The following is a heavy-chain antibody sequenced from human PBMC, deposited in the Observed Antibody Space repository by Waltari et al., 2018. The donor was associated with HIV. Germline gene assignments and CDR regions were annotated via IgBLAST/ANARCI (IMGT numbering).Heavy chain of an antibody. CDR2: LYSNGNT. Sequence: EVQLVESGGNLTRPGGSLRLSCVGSGFLVSDNYMSWVRQAPGKGPEWVSVLYSNGNTLDGGAVKGRFTIFRDNSKNTLYLQMNTLRVDDTAVYYCARMQRFYGSEQSRYFYFGMDVWGQGTTVTVSS. J-gene: IGHJ6*02. V-gene: IGHV3-53*01. D-gene: IGHD3-16*02. CDR3: ARMQRFYGSEQSRYFYFGMDV. CDR1: GFLVSDNY.